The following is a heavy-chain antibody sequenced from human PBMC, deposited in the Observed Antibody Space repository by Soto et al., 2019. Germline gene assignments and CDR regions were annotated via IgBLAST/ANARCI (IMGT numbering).Heavy chain of an antibody. D-gene: IGHD3-10*01. V-gene: IGHV1-18*04. Sequence: ASVKVSCKASGYTLTSYGISWVRQAPGQGLEWMGWISAYNGNTNYAQKLQGRVTMTTDTSTSTAYMELRSLRSDDTAVYYCARDWDLLWGERWAGNYYYGMDVWGQGTTVTSP. J-gene: IGHJ6*02. CDR1: GYTLTSYG. CDR3: ARDWDLLWGERWAGNYYYGMDV. CDR2: ISAYNGNT.